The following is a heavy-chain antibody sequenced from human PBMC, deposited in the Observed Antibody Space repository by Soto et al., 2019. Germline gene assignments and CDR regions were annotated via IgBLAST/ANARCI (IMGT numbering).Heavy chain of an antibody. CDR3: AKLTRGGVVVVTANLVTA. CDR1: GFTFSSYA. V-gene: IGHV3-23*01. Sequence: EVQLLESGGGLVQPGGSLRLSCAASGFTFSSYAMSWVRQAPGRGLEWVSAIRVSSGITYYADSVKGRFTTSRDNSTTTLYPPMSTLRAEHTAVYFCAKLTRGGVVVVTANLVTAWGQGTLVTVSS. CDR2: IRVSSGIT. J-gene: IGHJ5*02. D-gene: IGHD2-15*01.